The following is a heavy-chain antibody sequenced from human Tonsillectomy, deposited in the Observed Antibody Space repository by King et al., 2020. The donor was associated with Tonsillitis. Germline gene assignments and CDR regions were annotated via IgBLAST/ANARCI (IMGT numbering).Heavy chain of an antibody. D-gene: IGHD6-13*01. CDR2: INPNTGNP. CDR3: ARDPKAPWRATGRNFDY. CDR1: GYTFINYA. Sequence: VQLVESGSELKKPGASVKVSCKASGYTFINYAMNWVRQAPGQGLEWMGWINPNTGNPTYAQGFTGRFVFSLDTSVSTAYLQISSLKTEDTAVYYCARDPKAPWRATGRNFDYWGQGTLDTVSS. V-gene: IGHV7-4-1*02. J-gene: IGHJ4*02.